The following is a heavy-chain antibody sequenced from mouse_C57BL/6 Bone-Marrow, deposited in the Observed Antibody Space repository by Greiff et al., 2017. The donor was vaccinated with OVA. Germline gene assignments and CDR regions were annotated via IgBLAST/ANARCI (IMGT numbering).Heavy chain of an antibody. CDR2: IYPGGGYT. J-gene: IGHJ4*01. D-gene: IGHD1-1*01. CDR1: GYTFTNYW. V-gene: IGHV1-63*01. Sequence: QVQLQQSGAELVRPGTSVKMSCKASGYTFTNYWIGWAKQRPGHGLEWIGDIYPGGGYTNYNEKFKGKATLTADKSSSTAYMQFSSLTSEDSAIDCCARWGLLRDYYAMDYWGQGTSVTVSS. CDR3: ARWGLLRDYYAMDY.